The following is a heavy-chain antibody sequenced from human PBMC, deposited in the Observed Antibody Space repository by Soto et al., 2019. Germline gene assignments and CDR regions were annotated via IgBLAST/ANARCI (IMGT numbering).Heavy chain of an antibody. CDR3: ARAAYSSSWYCFDP. Sequence: SETLSLTCTVSGGSISSNSYYWGWIRQPPGEGLEWIGSIHYSVSTYNNPSLMSRVTVSIDTSKSQFSLKLSSVTAADTAVYYCARAAYSSSWYCFDPWGQGTLVTVSS. CDR2: IHYSVST. J-gene: IGHJ5*02. V-gene: IGHV4-39*01. D-gene: IGHD6-13*01. CDR1: GGSISSNSYY.